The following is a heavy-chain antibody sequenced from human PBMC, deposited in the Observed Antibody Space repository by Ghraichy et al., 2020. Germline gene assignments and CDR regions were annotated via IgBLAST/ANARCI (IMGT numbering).Heavy chain of an antibody. CDR3: AKEPDYYDSSGYSTRDSDY. D-gene: IGHD3-22*01. Sequence: GGSLRLSCAASGFTFSSYGMHWVRQAPGKGLEWVAFIRYDGSNKYYADSVKGRFTISRDNSKNTLYLQMNSLRAEDTAVYYCAKEPDYYDSSGYSTRDSDYWGQGTLVTVSS. V-gene: IGHV3-30*02. CDR2: IRYDGSNK. CDR1: GFTFSSYG. J-gene: IGHJ4*02.